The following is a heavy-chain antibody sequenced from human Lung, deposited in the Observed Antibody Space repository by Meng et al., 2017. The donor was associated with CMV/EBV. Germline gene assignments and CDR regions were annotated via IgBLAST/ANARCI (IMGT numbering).Heavy chain of an antibody. CDR3: ARSIVVVIATLDP. J-gene: IGHJ5*02. CDR2: INPNTGDT. Sequence: ASXXVSXKASGYTFTAYYLHWVRQAPGQGLEWMGWINPNTGDTNYAQKFQGRVTMTRDTSISTAYMELSSLTSDDTAVYYCARSIVVVIATLDPWGQGTXVTVSS. D-gene: IGHD2-21*01. CDR1: GYTFTAYY. V-gene: IGHV1-2*02.